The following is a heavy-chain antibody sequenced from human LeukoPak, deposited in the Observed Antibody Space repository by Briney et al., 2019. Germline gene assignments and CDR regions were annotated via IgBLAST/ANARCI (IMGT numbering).Heavy chain of an antibody. CDR2: IYYSGST. V-gene: IGHV4-59*01. Sequence: SETLSLTCTVSGGSISSYYWSWIRQPPGRGLEWIGYIYYSGSTNYNPSLKSRVTISVDTSKNQFSLKLSSVTAADTAVYYCARPKYGGNPNGAFDIWGQGTMVTVSS. CDR1: GGSISSYY. D-gene: IGHD4-23*01. J-gene: IGHJ3*02. CDR3: ARPKYGGNPNGAFDI.